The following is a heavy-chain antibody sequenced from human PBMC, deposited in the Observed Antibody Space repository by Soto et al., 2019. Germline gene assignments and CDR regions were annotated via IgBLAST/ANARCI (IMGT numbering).Heavy chain of an antibody. J-gene: IGHJ4*02. Sequence: QLQLQESGPGLVKPSETLSLTCTVSGGSISSSGYYWGWIRQPPGKGLEWIGNIYYSGSTNYNPSLKSRVTISVDTSKNQFSLKVSSVTAADTAVYYCARRSYYGSGSIIDYWGQGTLVTVSS. CDR3: ARRSYYGSGSIIDY. D-gene: IGHD3-10*01. CDR2: IYYSGST. V-gene: IGHV4-39*01. CDR1: GGSISSSGYY.